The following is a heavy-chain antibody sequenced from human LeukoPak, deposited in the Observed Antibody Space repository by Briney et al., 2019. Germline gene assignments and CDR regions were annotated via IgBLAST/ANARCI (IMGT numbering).Heavy chain of an antibody. CDR3: ARGSPEYSPFDY. Sequence: GGSLRLSCAASGFTFSSYGMHWVRQAPGKGLEWVAVIWYDGSNKYYADSVKGRFTISRDNSKNTLYLQMNSLRAEDTAVYYCARGSPEYSPFDYWGQGTLVTVSS. J-gene: IGHJ4*02. CDR2: IWYDGSNK. V-gene: IGHV3-33*01. D-gene: IGHD6-6*01. CDR1: GFTFSSYG.